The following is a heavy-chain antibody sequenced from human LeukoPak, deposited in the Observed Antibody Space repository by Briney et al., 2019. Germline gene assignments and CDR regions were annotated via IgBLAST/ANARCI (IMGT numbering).Heavy chain of an antibody. D-gene: IGHD2-21*02. CDR2: ISAYNGNT. CDR3: ARDPRAYCGGDCYPVAFDI. V-gene: IGHV1-18*01. Sequence: ASVKVSCKASGYTFTSYGISWVRQAPGQGLEWMGWISAYNGNTNYAQKLQGRVTITTDESTSTAYMELSSLRSEDTAVYYCARDPRAYCGGDCYPVAFDIWGQGPMVTVSS. CDR1: GYTFTSYG. J-gene: IGHJ3*02.